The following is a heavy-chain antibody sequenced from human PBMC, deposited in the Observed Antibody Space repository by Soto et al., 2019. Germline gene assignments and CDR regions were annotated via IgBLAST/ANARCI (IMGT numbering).Heavy chain of an antibody. D-gene: IGHD4-17*01. CDR2: INAGNGNT. V-gene: IGHV1-3*01. CDR3: ARDRHDYRQDY. J-gene: IGHJ4*02. CDR1: GYTFTSDA. Sequence: QVQLVQSGAEVKKPGASVKVSCKASGYTFTSDAMHWVRQAPGQRLEWMGWINAGNGNTKYSQKFQGRVTITRDTSASTAYMELSSLRSEDTAVYYCARDRHDYRQDYWGQGTLVTVSS.